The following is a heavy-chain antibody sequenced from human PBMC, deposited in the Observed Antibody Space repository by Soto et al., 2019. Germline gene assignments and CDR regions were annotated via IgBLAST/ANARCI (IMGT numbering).Heavy chain of an antibody. Sequence: VQLVQSGAEVKKPGASVKISCKASGYTFDTYSMTWVRQAPGQGLEWMAWINPYNGNTHYSQKAQGRVSVTTDTSTSTVYMELRSLRFDDTAVYYCARDALSNSPYLDFWGQGTLVTVSS. CDR2: INPYNGNT. D-gene: IGHD1-1*01. CDR1: GYTFDTYS. CDR3: ARDALSNSPYLDF. J-gene: IGHJ4*02. V-gene: IGHV1-18*04.